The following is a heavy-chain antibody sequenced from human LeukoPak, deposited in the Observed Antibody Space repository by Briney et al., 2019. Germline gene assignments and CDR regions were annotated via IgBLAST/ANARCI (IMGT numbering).Heavy chain of an antibody. V-gene: IGHV3-23*01. Sequence: GGSLRLSCAASGFTFSSYAVSWVRQAPGKGLEWVSTISSSGGSTYYADSVKGRFTISRDNSNNTLYLQTNSLRAEDTAVYYCAKGGLRFLEWLLYFDYWGQGTLVTVSS. CDR1: GFTFSSYA. CDR2: ISSSGGST. J-gene: IGHJ4*02. CDR3: AKGGLRFLEWLLYFDY. D-gene: IGHD3-3*01.